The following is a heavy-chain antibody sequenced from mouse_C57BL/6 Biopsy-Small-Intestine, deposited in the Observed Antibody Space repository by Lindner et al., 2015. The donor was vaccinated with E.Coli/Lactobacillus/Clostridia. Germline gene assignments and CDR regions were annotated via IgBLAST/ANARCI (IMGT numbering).Heavy chain of an antibody. CDR2: INTHTGNP. CDR1: GYTFTNYP. V-gene: IGHV9-3-1*01. CDR3: ARTYDYVWGSSRYTFDY. J-gene: IGHJ4*01. Sequence: VKVSCKASGYTFTNYPINWVRQAPGQGLEWMGWINTHTGNPTYAQGFTGRFVFSLDTSVSTAYLQISSLKAEDTAVYYCARTYDYVWGSSRYTFDYWGQGTLVTVSS. D-gene: IGHD2-4*01.